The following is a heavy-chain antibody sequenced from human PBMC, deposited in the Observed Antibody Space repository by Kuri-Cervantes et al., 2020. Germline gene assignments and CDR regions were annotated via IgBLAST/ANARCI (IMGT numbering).Heavy chain of an antibody. V-gene: IGHV3-72*01. J-gene: IGHJ4*02. CDR2: TRNKANSYTT. CDR1: GFTFSDHY. Sequence: GESLKISCAASGFTFSDHYMDWVRQAPGKGLEWVGRTRNKANSYTTEYAASVKGRFTISRDDSKNSLYLQMNSLRAEDTAVYYCARSNHTTLGVVRFDIDYWGQGTLVTVSS. CDR3: ARSNHTTLGVVRFDIDY. D-gene: IGHD3-3*01.